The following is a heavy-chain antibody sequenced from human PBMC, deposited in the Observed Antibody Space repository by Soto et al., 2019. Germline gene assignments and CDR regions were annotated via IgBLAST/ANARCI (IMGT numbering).Heavy chain of an antibody. J-gene: IGHJ6*02. CDR1: GGTFSSYA. V-gene: IGHV1-69*13. CDR3: ASGSSREHIVVMTATHPNYYYYYGMDV. CDR2: IIPIFGTA. D-gene: IGHD2-21*02. Sequence: SVKVSCKASGGTFSSYAISWVRQAPGQGLEWMGGIIPIFGTANYAQKFQGRVTITADESTSTVYMELSSLRSEDTAVYYCASGSSREHIVVMTATHPNYYYYYGMDVWGQGTTVTVSS.